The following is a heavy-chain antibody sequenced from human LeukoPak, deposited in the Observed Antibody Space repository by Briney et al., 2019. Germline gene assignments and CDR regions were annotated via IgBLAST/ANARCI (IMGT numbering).Heavy chain of an antibody. CDR2: ISSSSSYT. Sequence: GGSLRLSCAASGFTFSSYSMNWVRQAPGKGLEWVSSISSSSSYTYYADSVKGRFTISRDNAKNSLYLQMNSLRAEDTAVYYCARDDGARITIFGVVPQGWFDPWGQGTLVTVSS. V-gene: IGHV3-21*01. CDR3: ARDDGARITIFGVVPQGWFDP. CDR1: GFTFSSYS. J-gene: IGHJ5*02. D-gene: IGHD3-3*01.